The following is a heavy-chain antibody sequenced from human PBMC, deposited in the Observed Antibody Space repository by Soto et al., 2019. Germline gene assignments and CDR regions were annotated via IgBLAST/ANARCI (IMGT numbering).Heavy chain of an antibody. CDR3: AKGGHYGY. V-gene: IGHV3-21*01. J-gene: IGHJ4*02. CDR1: GFSSNTYI. CDR2: IGRTSSYM. Sequence: GGSLRLSCAASGFSSNTYIMNWVRQAPGKGLEWVSTIGRTSSYMYYADSVNGRFTISRDNAKNSLYLQMNSLRAEDTAVYYCAKGGHYGYWGQGALVTVSS. D-gene: IGHD4-17*01.